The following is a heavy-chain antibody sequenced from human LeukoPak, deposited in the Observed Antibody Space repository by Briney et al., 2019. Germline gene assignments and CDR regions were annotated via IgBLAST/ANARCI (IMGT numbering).Heavy chain of an antibody. D-gene: IGHD5-24*01. CDR2: INSDGSST. J-gene: IGHJ4*02. Sequence: GGSLRLSCAASGFTFSSYWMHWVRQAPGKGLVWVSRINSDGSSTSYADSVKGRFTISRDDAKNTLYLQMNSLRDEDTAVYYCARGRGGSGREAYNVDYWGQGTLVTVSS. CDR1: GFTFSSYW. CDR3: ARGRGGSGREAYNVDY. V-gene: IGHV3-74*01.